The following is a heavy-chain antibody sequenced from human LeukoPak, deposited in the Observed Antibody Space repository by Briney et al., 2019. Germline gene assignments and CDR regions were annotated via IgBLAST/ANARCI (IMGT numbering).Heavy chain of an antibody. CDR2: INYSGTT. CDR1: GFTFSSYA. Sequence: GSLRLSCAASGFTFSSYAMSWVRQAPGKGPEWIGSINYSGTTYYYPSLKSRVTISVDTSKNQFSLKLSSVTAADTAVYYCARDRPGPSDAFDIWGQGTMVTVSS. D-gene: IGHD7-27*01. V-gene: IGHV4-39*07. CDR3: ARDRPGPSDAFDI. J-gene: IGHJ3*02.